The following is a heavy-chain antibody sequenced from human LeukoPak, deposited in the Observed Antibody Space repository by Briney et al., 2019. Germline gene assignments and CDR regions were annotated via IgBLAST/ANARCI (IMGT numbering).Heavy chain of an antibody. V-gene: IGHV1-69*13. CDR3: ARSSGVVVRY. Sequence: GASVKVSCKASGGTFSSYAISWVRQAPGQGLEWMGGIIPILGTANYAQKFQGRVTITADESTSTAYVELSSLRSEDTAVYYCARSSGVVVRYWGQGTLVTVSS. CDR1: GGTFSSYA. J-gene: IGHJ4*02. D-gene: IGHD3-3*01. CDR2: IIPILGTA.